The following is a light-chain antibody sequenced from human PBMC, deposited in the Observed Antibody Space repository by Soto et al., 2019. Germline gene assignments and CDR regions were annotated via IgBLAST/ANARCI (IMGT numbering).Light chain of an antibody. J-gene: IGKJ4*01. Sequence: EIQMTQSPSTLSASVGDRVTITCRASQSISNSLAWYQQKPGKAPNLLIYKASSLETGVPSRFSGSGSGTEFTLTISSLQPDDVATYYCRQYVSYPVTFGGGTKVEMK. CDR3: RQYVSYPVT. V-gene: IGKV1-5*03. CDR2: KAS. CDR1: QSISNS.